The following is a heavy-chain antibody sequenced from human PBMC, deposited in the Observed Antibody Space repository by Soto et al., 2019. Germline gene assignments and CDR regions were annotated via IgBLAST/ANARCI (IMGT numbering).Heavy chain of an antibody. CDR3: AIPPVDSGYYYGMDV. CDR2: IIPIFGTA. CDR1: GVTFSSYA. Sequence: GASVKVSCKASGVTFSSYAISWVRQSPGQGLEWMGGIIPIFGTANYAQKFQGRVTITADESTSTAYMELSSLRSEDTAVYYCAIPPVDSGYYYGMDVWGQGTMVTVSS. V-gene: IGHV1-69*13. D-gene: IGHD7-27*01. J-gene: IGHJ6*02.